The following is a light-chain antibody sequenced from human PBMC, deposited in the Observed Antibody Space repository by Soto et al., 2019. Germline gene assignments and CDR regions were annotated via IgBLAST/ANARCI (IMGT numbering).Light chain of an antibody. CDR3: QQCDRSPWT. CDR2: RSS. J-gene: IGKJ1*01. V-gene: IGKV3-20*01. CDR1: ESVSSNY. Sequence: EVLLTQSPGTLSVSPGERATLSCRASESVSSNYFVWYQQKPGQAPRLLLYRSSTRASGVPERFSGSVSGTDVTLTISRLEPEDFAVYYCQQCDRSPWTFGQGTTVEI.